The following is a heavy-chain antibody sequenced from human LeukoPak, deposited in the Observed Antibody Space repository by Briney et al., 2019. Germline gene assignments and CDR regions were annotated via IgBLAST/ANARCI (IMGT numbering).Heavy chain of an antibody. D-gene: IGHD3-16*01. J-gene: IGHJ6*02. CDR1: GFTFSSYA. Sequence: GGSLRLSCAASGFTFSSYAMTWVRQAPGKGLEWVSAISGSGVSTYYADSVKGRYTISRDNSKDTLYLQMNSLRAEDTAVYYCAKDPGGVTSRYYYYYGMDVWGQGTTVTVSS. CDR2: ISGSGVST. V-gene: IGHV3-23*01. CDR3: AKDPGGVTSRYYYYYGMDV.